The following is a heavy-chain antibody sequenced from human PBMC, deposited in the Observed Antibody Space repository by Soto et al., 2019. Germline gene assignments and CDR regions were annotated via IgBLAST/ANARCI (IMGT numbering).Heavy chain of an antibody. CDR2: ITGDSNTI. CDR3: ARSVESHFDY. CDR1: GFRFSIYS. Sequence: EVQLVESGGGLVQPGGSLRLSCAASGFRFSIYSINWIRQAPGKGLEWSAYITGDSNTIKYADSVKGRFTISRDNAKNSVYLQMNSLRDEDTAVYYCARSVESHFDYWGQGTVVAVSS. V-gene: IGHV3-48*02. D-gene: IGHD6-19*01. J-gene: IGHJ4*02.